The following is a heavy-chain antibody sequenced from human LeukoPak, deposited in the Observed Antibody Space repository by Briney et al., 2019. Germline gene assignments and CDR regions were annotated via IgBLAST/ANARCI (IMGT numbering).Heavy chain of an antibody. Sequence: SETLSPTCTVSGGSISSYYWSWIRQPPGKGLEWIGYIYYSGSTNYNPSLKSRVTISVDTSKNQFSLKLSSVTAADTAVYYCARDLYGEREALWGQGTLVTVSS. CDR3: ARDLYGEREAL. CDR1: GGSISSYY. D-gene: IGHD4-17*01. J-gene: IGHJ4*02. CDR2: IYYSGST. V-gene: IGHV4-59*01.